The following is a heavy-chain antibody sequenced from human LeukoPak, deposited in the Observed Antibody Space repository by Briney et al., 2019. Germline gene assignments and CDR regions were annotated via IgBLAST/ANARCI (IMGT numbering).Heavy chain of an antibody. Sequence: SQTLSLTCGISGDSVSSNSAAWNWIRQSPSRGLEWLGRTYYRSKWYNNYAVSVKSRVTINPDSSKNQVSLQLNPVTPEDTAMYYCARADHAYYDSSGYDWFDPWGQGTLVTVSS. CDR1: GDSVSSNSAA. CDR3: ARADHAYYDSSGYDWFDP. V-gene: IGHV6-1*01. CDR2: TYYRSKWYN. J-gene: IGHJ5*02. D-gene: IGHD3-22*01.